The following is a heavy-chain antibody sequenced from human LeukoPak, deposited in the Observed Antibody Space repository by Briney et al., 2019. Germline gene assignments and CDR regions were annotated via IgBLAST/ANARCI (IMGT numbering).Heavy chain of an antibody. D-gene: IGHD3-10*01. CDR2: ISSSSSYI. J-gene: IGHJ3*02. Sequence: PGGSLRLSCAASGFTFSSYGMHWVRQAPGKGLEWVSSISSSSSYIFYADSVKGRFTISRDNAKKSLSLQMNSLRAEGTAVYYCARDRGEDYYGSGNYLRAFDIWGQGTMVTVSS. V-gene: IGHV3-21*01. CDR3: ARDRGEDYYGSGNYLRAFDI. CDR1: GFTFSSYG.